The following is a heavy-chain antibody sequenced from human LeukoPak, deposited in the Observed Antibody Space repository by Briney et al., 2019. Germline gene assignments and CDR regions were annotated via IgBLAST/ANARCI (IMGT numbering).Heavy chain of an antibody. D-gene: IGHD6-19*01. V-gene: IGHV4-4*07. J-gene: IGHJ4*02. Sequence: KPSETLSLTCAVYGGSFSGYYWSWIRQPAGKGLEWIGRLYPTGSADYNPSLTSRVALSVDTSKNQFSLNLDSVTAADTAVYYCARDLAVAGTVAALGYWGQGTQVTVSS. CDR1: GGSFSGYY. CDR2: LYPTGSA. CDR3: ARDLAVAGTVAALGY.